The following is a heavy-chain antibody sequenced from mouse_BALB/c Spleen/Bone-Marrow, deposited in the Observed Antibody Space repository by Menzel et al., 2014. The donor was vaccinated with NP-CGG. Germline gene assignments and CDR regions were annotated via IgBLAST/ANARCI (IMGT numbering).Heavy chain of an antibody. Sequence: QVQLQQSGSVLVRPGASVKLSCKASGYTFTSSWMHWAKQRPGQGLEWIGEIHPNSGNTNYNEKFKGKATLTVDTSSSTAYVDLSSLTSEDSAVYYCARELGRGYYFDYWAKAPLSQSPQ. D-gene: IGHD4-1*01. CDR2: IHPNSGNT. V-gene: IGHV1S130*01. CDR1: GYTFTSSW. CDR3: ARELGRGYYFDY. J-gene: IGHJ2*01.